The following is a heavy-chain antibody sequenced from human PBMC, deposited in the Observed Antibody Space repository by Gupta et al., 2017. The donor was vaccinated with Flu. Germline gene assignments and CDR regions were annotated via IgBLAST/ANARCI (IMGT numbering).Heavy chain of an antibody. J-gene: IGHJ4*02. Sequence: EVQLLESGGVVLQPGGSLRLSCAASGFTFDAYTMQWVRQAPGKGLEWVSLISWDGSSTYYADSVKGRFTISRDNSKNSLYLQMNGLRSDDTALYYCAKDSNRVTTGTKYIDSWGQGTLVTVSS. CDR2: ISWDGSST. V-gene: IGHV3-43*01. CDR1: GFTFDAYT. D-gene: IGHD4-11*01. CDR3: AKDSNRVTTGTKYIDS.